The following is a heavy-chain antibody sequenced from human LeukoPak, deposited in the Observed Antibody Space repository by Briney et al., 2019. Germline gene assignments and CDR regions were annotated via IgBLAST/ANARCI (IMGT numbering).Heavy chain of an antibody. Sequence: SETLSLTCTVSSGSISTFYWSWIRQPPGKGLEWIGYVYQSGTTSYNPSLKKRVTISSDTSKNQFALRVTSVTAADTAVYYCARHGGSLGYFDNWGQGTLVTVSS. CDR3: ARHGGSLGYFDN. J-gene: IGHJ4*02. CDR2: VYQSGTT. V-gene: IGHV4-59*08. CDR1: SGSISTFY. D-gene: IGHD1-26*01.